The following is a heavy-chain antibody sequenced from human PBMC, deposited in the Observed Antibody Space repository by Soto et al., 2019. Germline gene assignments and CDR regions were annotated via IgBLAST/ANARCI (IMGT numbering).Heavy chain of an antibody. CDR1: GFTFSNYG. CDR3: ARGFPTVPTWLLFDS. D-gene: IGHD4-17*01. J-gene: IGHJ4*02. CDR2: IWYDGSNK. Sequence: GESLQISCAASGFTFSNYGMHWVRQAPGKGLEWVAVIWYDGSNKYYADSVKGRFTISRDNSKNTLSLQMNSLRAEDTAVYYCARGFPTVPTWLLFDSWGQGALVTVSS. V-gene: IGHV3-33*01.